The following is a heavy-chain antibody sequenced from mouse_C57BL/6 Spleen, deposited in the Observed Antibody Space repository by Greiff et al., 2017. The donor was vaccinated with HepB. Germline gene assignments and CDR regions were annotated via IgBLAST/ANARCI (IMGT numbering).Heavy chain of an antibody. CDR1: GYAFSSSW. D-gene: IGHD1-1*01. Sequence: QVQLQQPGPELVKPGASVKISCKASGYAFSSSWMNWVKQRPGKGLEWIGRIYPGDGDTNYNGKFKGKATLTADKSSSTAYMQLSSLTSEDSAVYFCANYYGSSYVAYWGQGTLVTVSA. CDR3: ANYYGSSYVAY. V-gene: IGHV1-82*01. J-gene: IGHJ3*01. CDR2: IYPGDGDT.